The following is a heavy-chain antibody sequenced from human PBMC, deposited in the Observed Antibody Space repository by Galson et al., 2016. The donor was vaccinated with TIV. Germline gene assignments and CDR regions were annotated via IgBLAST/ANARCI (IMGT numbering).Heavy chain of an antibody. D-gene: IGHD2-2*01. J-gene: IGHJ6*02. V-gene: IGHV5-51*01. CDR2: IYPGDSDT. Sequence: QSGAEVKEPGESLNISCKGSGYIFTNYWIGWVRQMPGKGLEWMGIIYPGDSDTRYSPSFQGQVTISADRSINTAYLLLNSLKASDTAMYYCARTYCTTTSCPKAHFYYGLDVWGQGTTVTVSS. CDR1: GYIFTNYW. CDR3: ARTYCTTTSCPKAHFYYGLDV.